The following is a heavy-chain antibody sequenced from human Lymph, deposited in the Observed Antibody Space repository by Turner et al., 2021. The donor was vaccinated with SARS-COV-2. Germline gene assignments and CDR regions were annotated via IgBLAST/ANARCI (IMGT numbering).Heavy chain of an antibody. Sequence: QVQLVQSGAEVKKPGASVKVSCTASGYTFTGSYMHWVRQAPGQGLEWMGWINPNSGGTNYAQKFQGRVTMTRETSISAAYMELSRLRSDDTAVYYCARDVERYNDFWSGYSGGYGMDVWGQGTTVTVSS. V-gene: IGHV1-2*02. CDR1: GYTFTGSY. CDR2: INPNSGGT. CDR3: ARDVERYNDFWSGYSGGYGMDV. J-gene: IGHJ6*02. D-gene: IGHD3-3*01.